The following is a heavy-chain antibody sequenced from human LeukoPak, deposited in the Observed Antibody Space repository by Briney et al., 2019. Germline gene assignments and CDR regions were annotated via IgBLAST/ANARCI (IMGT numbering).Heavy chain of an antibody. CDR1: GFSLSGFW. D-gene: IGHD2-15*01. CDR2: IKQDGSET. J-gene: IGHJ5*02. V-gene: IGHV3-7*01. CDR3: AWWGLGSCYNL. Sequence: GGSLRLSCAASGFSLSGFWMSWVRQAPGKGLEWVANIKQDGSETYYVDSVNGRFSITRDNADNSLYLEMHSLRGDDTAVYYCAWWGLGSCYNLWGQGALVTVSS.